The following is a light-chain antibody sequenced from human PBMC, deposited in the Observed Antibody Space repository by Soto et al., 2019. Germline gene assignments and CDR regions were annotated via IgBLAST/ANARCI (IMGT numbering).Light chain of an antibody. V-gene: IGLV1-51*01. Sequence: QSVLTQPPSVSAAPGQKVTISCSGSSSNIGNNYVSWYQQLPGTAPKLLIYDNNKRPSGIPDRFSGSKSGASATLGITGLQTGDEADYYCGAWDGTLSWVFGPGTQLTVL. CDR1: SSNIGNNY. CDR3: GAWDGTLSWV. CDR2: DNN. J-gene: IGLJ1*01.